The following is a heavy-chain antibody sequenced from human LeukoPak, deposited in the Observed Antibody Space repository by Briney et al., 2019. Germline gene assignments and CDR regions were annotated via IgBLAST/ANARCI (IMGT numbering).Heavy chain of an antibody. CDR3: ARGSHEYWNDY. CDR2: VTSDNRDT. D-gene: IGHD1-1*01. V-gene: IGHV1-18*01. CDR1: GYNFSAYG. J-gene: IGHJ4*02. Sequence: ASVKVSCRASGYNFSAYGMTWVRQAPGQGLEWMGWVTSDNRDTKYAPKFQGRVTMTTDMSSTTAYMELWSLRSDDTAVYYCARGSHEYWNDYWGQGTLVTVSS.